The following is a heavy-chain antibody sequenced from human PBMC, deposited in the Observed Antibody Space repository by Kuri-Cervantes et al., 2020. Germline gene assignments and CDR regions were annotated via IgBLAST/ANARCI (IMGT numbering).Heavy chain of an antibody. J-gene: IGHJ5*02. CDR3: ARGPTEGWFDP. CDR1: GFTFSSYW. Sequence: GGSLRLSCAASGFTFSSYWMSWVRQAPGKGLEWVSVIYSGGTTYYADSVKGRFTISRDNSKNTLYLQMNSLRAEDTAVYYCARGPTEGWFDPWGQGALVTVSS. V-gene: IGHV3-53*01. D-gene: IGHD1-1*01. CDR2: IYSGGTT.